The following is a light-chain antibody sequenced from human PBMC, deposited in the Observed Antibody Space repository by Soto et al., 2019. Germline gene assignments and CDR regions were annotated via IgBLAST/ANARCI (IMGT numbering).Light chain of an antibody. CDR2: DAS. J-gene: IGKJ1*01. CDR1: QSVSSD. Sequence: EVVMTQSPATLSVSPGERATLSCRASQSVSSDLVWYQQKPGQAPRLLIYDASTRATGIPARFSGSGSGTDFTLTISSLQSEDFALYYCQQYNNWPPWTFGQGTKVEIK. CDR3: QQYNNWPPWT. V-gene: IGKV3-15*01.